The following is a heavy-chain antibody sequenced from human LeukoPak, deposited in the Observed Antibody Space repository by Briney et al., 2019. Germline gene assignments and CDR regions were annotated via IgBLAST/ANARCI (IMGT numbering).Heavy chain of an antibody. Sequence: GESLQISCQGSGYIFTSYWIGWVRQLPGKGLEWMGIIYPGDSDTRYSPSFQGQVTISADKSVSTAYLQWSSLKASDTAMYYCARHREYYYDSSGYYYDYWGQGTLVTVSS. CDR3: ARHREYYYDSSGYYYDY. J-gene: IGHJ4*02. CDR1: GYIFTSYW. CDR2: IYPGDSDT. V-gene: IGHV5-51*01. D-gene: IGHD3-22*01.